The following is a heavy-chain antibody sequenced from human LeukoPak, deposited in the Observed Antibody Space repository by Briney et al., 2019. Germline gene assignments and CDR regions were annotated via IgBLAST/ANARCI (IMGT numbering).Heavy chain of an antibody. D-gene: IGHD3-16*02. J-gene: IGHJ4*02. CDR1: GGSISSYY. Sequence: PSETLSLTCTVSGGSISSYYWSWIRQPPGKGLEWIGYIYYSGSTNYNPSLKSRVTISVDTPKNQFSLKLSSVTAADTAVYYCARLDLSDESFDYWGQGTLVTVSS. V-gene: IGHV4-59*08. CDR3: ARLDLSDESFDY. CDR2: IYYSGST.